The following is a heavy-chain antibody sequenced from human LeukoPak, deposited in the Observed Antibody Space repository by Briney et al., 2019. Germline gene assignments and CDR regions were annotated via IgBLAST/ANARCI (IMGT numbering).Heavy chain of an antibody. Sequence: GGSLRLSCAASGFTFSNYAMNWVHQAPGKGLEWVSAISGSAGDTYFSDSVKGRFAISRDNSKSTLFLRMNSLRAEDTAVYYCAKYDSFDHYYDSSGRFDCWGQGTLVTVSS. CDR2: ISGSAGDT. J-gene: IGHJ4*02. CDR1: GFTFSNYA. CDR3: AKYDSFDHYYDSSGRFDC. V-gene: IGHV3-23*01. D-gene: IGHD3-22*01.